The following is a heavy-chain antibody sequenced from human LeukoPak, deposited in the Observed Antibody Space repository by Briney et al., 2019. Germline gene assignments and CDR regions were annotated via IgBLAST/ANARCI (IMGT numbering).Heavy chain of an antibody. CDR3: ARAGPQEFRLYYFDY. Sequence: SETLSLTCTVSGGSSSTSNYYWGWIRQPPGTGLEWIGSIYYSGSTYYNPSLKSRVTISVDTSKNQFSLKLSSVTAADTAVYYCARAGPQEFRLYYFDYWGQGTLVTVSS. V-gene: IGHV4-39*07. CDR2: IYYSGST. D-gene: IGHD2-21*01. CDR1: GGSSSTSNYY. J-gene: IGHJ4*02.